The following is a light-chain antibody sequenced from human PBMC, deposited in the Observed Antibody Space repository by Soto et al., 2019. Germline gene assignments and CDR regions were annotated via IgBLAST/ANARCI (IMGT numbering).Light chain of an antibody. Sequence: QSALTQPASVSGSPGQSITISCTGTSSDVGSYNLVSGYQQHPGKAPKVMIYEGSKRPSGVSNRFSGSKSGNTASLTISGLQAEDEADYYCCSYAGSSTWVFGGGTKVTVL. CDR2: EGS. CDR1: SSDVGSYNL. V-gene: IGLV2-23*01. CDR3: CSYAGSSTWV. J-gene: IGLJ3*02.